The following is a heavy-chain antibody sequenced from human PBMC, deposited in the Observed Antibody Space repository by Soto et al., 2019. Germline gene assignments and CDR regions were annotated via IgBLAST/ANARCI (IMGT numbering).Heavy chain of an antibody. D-gene: IGHD6-13*01. CDR2: ISWNSGTI. Sequence: EVQLVESGGGLVQPGRSLRLSCAASGFTFDDYAIHWVRQAPGKGLEWVSGISWNSGTIGYADSVKGRFTISRDNAKNSLYLQMNSLRAEDTAWYYCAKDFSSSWYYFDYWGQGTLVTVSS. V-gene: IGHV3-9*01. CDR3: AKDFSSSWYYFDY. J-gene: IGHJ4*02. CDR1: GFTFDDYA.